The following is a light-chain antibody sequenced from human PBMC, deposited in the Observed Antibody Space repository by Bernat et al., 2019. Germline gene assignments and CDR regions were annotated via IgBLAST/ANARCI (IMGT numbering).Light chain of an antibody. CDR2: EVN. J-gene: IGLJ3*02. CDR3: CSFTTTTTWV. CDR1: SSDVGRYNR. V-gene: IGLV2-18*02. Sequence: QSALTQPPSVSGSPGQSVTISCTGTSSDVGRYNRVSWYHQPPGTAPKLMIYEVNNRPSGVPDRFSGSKSGNTASLTISGLQAEDEADYYCCSFTTTTTWVFGGGTKLTVL.